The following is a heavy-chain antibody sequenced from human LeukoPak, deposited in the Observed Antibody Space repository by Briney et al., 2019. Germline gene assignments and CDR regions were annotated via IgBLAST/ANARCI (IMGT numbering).Heavy chain of an antibody. J-gene: IGHJ4*02. CDR2: IGGSGGGT. V-gene: IGHV3-23*01. CDR3: AKVQSYNWNYVDY. CDR1: GFTFSSYA. D-gene: IGHD1-20*01. Sequence: GGSLRLSCAASGFTFSSYAMSWVRLAPGKGLEWVSIIGGSGGGTNYAGSVKGRFSISRDNSKSTLYLQMNSLRAEDTAVYYCAKVQSYNWNYVDYWGQGTLVTVSS.